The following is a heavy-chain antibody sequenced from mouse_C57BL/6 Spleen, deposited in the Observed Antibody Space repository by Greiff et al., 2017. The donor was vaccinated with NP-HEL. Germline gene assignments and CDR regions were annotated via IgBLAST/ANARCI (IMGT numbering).Heavy chain of an antibody. CDR2: IYPGSGNT. J-gene: IGHJ2*01. D-gene: IGHD2-3*01. CDR3: ERDDERRFDY. V-gene: IGHV1-76*01. Sequence: QVQLQQSGAELVRPGASVKLSCKASGYTFTDYYINWVKQRPGQGLEWIARIYPGSGNTYYNEKFKGKATLTAEKSSSTAYMQLSSLTSEDSAVYFCERDDERRFDYWGQGTTLTVSS. CDR1: GYTFTDYY.